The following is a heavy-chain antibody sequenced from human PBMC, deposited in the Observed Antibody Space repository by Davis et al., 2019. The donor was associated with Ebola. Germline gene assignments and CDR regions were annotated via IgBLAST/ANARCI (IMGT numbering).Heavy chain of an antibody. CDR3: ARALLWFGELPSYYFDY. D-gene: IGHD3-10*01. CDR1: GFSFDNSW. J-gene: IGHJ4*02. V-gene: IGHV3-7*03. Sequence: PGGSLRLSCVVSGFSFDNSWMTWVRQAPGKGLEWVANIKQDGSEKYYLDSVKGRFTISRDNAKNSLYLQMNSLRAEDTAVYYCARALLWFGELPSYYFDYWGQGTLVTVSS. CDR2: IKQDGSEK.